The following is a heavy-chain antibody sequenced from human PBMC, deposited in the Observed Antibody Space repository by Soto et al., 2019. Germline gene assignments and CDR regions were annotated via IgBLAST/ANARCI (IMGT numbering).Heavy chain of an antibody. V-gene: IGHV1-8*01. CDR3: ARCIQGDYYYGMDI. Sequence: GASVKVSCKASGYTFTSYDINWVRQATGQGLEWMGWMNPNSGNTGYAQKFRGRVTMTTDTSTTTVYMELTNLRSDDTAVYYCARCIQGDYYYGMDIWGQGTTVTVSS. J-gene: IGHJ6*02. D-gene: IGHD5-18*01. CDR1: GYTFTSYD. CDR2: MNPNSGNT.